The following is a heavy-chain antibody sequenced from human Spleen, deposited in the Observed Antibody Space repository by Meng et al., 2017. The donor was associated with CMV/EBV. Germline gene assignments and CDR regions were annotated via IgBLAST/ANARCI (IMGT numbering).Heavy chain of an antibody. CDR3: ARFFYSSGWRDYGMDV. V-gene: IGHV4-59*01. D-gene: IGHD6-19*01. Sequence: SETLSLTCTVSGGSISRYYWSWIRQPPGKGLEWIGYLYDGGNTNYNPSLKSRVTISVDASKNQFSLKLSSVTAADTAVYYCARFFYSSGWRDYGMDVWGQGTTVTVSS. CDR2: LYDGGNT. CDR1: GGSISRYY. J-gene: IGHJ6*02.